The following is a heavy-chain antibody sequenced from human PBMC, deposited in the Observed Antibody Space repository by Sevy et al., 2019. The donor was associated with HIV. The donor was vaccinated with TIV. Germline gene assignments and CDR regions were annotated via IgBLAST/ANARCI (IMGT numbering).Heavy chain of an antibody. CDR3: ARDPGRYYGSGSYQPDDY. Sequence: SETLSLTCTVSGGFMSSYYWSWIRQPAGKGLEWIGRIYTSGSTNYNPSLKSRVTMSVDTSKNQFSLKLSSVTAADTAVYYCARDPGRYYGSGSYQPDDYWGQGTLVTVSS. CDR1: GGFMSSYY. V-gene: IGHV4-4*07. D-gene: IGHD3-10*01. J-gene: IGHJ4*02. CDR2: IYTSGST.